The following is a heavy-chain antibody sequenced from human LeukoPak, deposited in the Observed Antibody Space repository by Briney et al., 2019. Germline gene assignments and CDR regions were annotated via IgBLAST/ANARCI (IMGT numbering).Heavy chain of an antibody. V-gene: IGHV3-66*02. CDR2: IYSGGST. CDR1: GFTFSSYA. CDR3: ARDVGYFDY. Sequence: GGSLRLSCAASGFTFSSYAMSWVRQAPGKGLEWVSVIYSGGSTYYADSVKGRFTISRDNSKNTLYLQMNSLRAEDTAVYYCARDVGYFDYWGQGTLVTVSS. J-gene: IGHJ4*02.